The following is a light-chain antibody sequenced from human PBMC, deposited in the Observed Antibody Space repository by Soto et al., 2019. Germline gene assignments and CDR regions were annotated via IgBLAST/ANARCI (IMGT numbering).Light chain of an antibody. CDR2: RNN. CDR1: SSNIGSNY. J-gene: IGLJ1*01. Sequence: QAVVTQSPSASGTPGQRVTISCSGSSSNIGSNYVYWYQQLPGTAPKLLIYRNNQRPSGVPDRFSGSKSGTSASLAISGLRSEDEADYYCAAWDDSLSGQVFGTGTKLTVL. V-gene: IGLV1-47*01. CDR3: AAWDDSLSGQV.